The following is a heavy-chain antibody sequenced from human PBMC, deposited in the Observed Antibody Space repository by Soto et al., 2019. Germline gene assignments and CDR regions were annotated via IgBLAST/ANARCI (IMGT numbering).Heavy chain of an antibody. CDR3: AKTRGAMIYAISVYGMDV. D-gene: IGHD2-8*01. CDR1: GFSFSSFA. CDR2: ISGSADST. V-gene: IGHV3-23*01. Sequence: EVQLLESGGGFIHPGGSLRLSCAASGFSFSSFAMNWVRQAAGKGLEWVSFISGSADSTFYADSVMGRFTISRDNSKSTLYLQINSLRAEDTAVYYCAKTRGAMIYAISVYGMDVWGQGTTVTVSS. J-gene: IGHJ6*02.